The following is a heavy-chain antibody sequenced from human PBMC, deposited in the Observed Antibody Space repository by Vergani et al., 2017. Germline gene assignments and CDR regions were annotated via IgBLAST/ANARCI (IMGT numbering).Heavy chain of an antibody. CDR1: GFTFSSYA. Sequence: EVQLLESGGGLVHPGGSLRLSCAASGFTFSSYAMSWVRQAPGKGLEWVSGIRGSGENTYYTDSVKGRFTISRDNSKNTLYLQMNSLRAEDTAVYYCANPYCSSSSCYNDWYFDLWGRGTRVTVSS. J-gene: IGHJ2*01. CDR3: ANPYCSSSSCYNDWYFDL. D-gene: IGHD2-2*02. V-gene: IGHV3-23*01. CDR2: IRGSGENT.